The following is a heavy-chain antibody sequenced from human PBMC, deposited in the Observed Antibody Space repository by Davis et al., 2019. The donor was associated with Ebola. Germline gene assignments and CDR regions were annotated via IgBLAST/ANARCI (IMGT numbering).Heavy chain of an antibody. J-gene: IGHJ4*02. D-gene: IGHD3-3*01. CDR3: AKDLPAYYDFWSGYFNY. V-gene: IGHV3-23*01. CDR1: VITFSSYA. Sequence: GGSLRLSCTDSVITFSSYAMTWVRQAPGKGLEWVSAISGSGGSTYYADSVKGRFTISRDNSKKTLYLQMNSLRAEDTAVYYCAKDLPAYYDFWSGYFNYWGQGTLVTVSS. CDR2: ISGSGGST.